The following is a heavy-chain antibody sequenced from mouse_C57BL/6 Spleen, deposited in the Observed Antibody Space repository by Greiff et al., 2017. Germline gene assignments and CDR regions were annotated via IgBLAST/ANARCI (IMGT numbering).Heavy chain of an antibody. V-gene: IGHV1-76*01. CDR1: GYTFTDYY. Sequence: VQLQQSGAELVRPGASVKLSCKASGYTFTDYYINWVKQRPGQGLEWIARIYPGSGNTYYNEKFKGKATLTAEKSSSTAYMQLSSLTSEDSAVDFCAGRTVVTKEGYFADWGQGTLVTVSA. CDR3: AGRTVVTKEGYFAD. J-gene: IGHJ3*01. CDR2: IYPGSGNT. D-gene: IGHD2-2*01.